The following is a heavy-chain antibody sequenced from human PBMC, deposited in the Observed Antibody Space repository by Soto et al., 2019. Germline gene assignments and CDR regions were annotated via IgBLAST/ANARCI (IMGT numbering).Heavy chain of an antibody. Sequence: SETLSLTCTVSGGSISSGGYYWSWIRQHPGKGLEWIGYIYYSGSTYYNPSLKSRVTISVDTSKNQFSLKLSSVTAADTAVYYCARVGDSYDSSGYPTYYYYGMDVWGQGTTVTVSS. CDR2: IYYSGST. CDR1: GGSISSGGYY. D-gene: IGHD3-22*01. J-gene: IGHJ6*02. V-gene: IGHV4-31*03. CDR3: ARVGDSYDSSGYPTYYYYGMDV.